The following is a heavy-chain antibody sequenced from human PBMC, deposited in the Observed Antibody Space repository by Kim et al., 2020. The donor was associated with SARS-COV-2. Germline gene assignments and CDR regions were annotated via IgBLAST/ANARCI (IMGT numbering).Heavy chain of an antibody. J-gene: IGHJ4*02. V-gene: IGHV3-74*01. Sequence: GGSLRLSCAASGFTFSDYWMHWVRQEPGKGLMWVSRINGDEKTTAYADPVKGRFIISRDNAKNTLYLQMNSLRAEDTAVYYCVKFRGWRKWELFDSWGQGTLVTVSS. CDR3: VKFRGWRKWELFDS. CDR1: GFTFSDYW. D-gene: IGHD1-26*01. CDR2: INGDEKTT.